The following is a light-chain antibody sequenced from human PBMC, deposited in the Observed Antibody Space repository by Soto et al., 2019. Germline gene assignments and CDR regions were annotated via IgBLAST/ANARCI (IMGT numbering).Light chain of an antibody. Sequence: EIVLTQSPATLSFSPGERAALSCRASETGDSLLAWYQQKPGQAPRLLLYDASKRATGIPARFSGSGSGTDFNLTISSLEPEDFAVYNCQQRKKWPPLTFGGGTTVEIK. V-gene: IGKV3-11*01. J-gene: IGKJ4*01. CDR1: ETGDSL. CDR2: DAS. CDR3: QQRKKWPPLT.